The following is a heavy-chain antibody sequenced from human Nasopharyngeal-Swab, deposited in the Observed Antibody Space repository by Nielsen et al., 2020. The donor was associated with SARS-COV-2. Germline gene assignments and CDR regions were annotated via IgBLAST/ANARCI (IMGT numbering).Heavy chain of an antibody. CDR1: GFTFSSSA. D-gene: IGHD3-22*01. CDR3: ASPPLDSSGYYYGFHY. J-gene: IGHJ4*02. V-gene: IGHV3-30-3*01. Sequence: GGSLRLSCAASGFTFSSSAMHWVRQAPGKGLEWVAVTSYDGSNKYFADSVKGRFTISRDNSKNTLYLQMNSLRAEDTAVYYCASPPLDSSGYYYGFHYWGRGTLVTVSS. CDR2: TSYDGSNK.